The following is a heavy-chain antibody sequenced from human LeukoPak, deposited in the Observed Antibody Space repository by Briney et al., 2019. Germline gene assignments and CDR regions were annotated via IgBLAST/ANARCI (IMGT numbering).Heavy chain of an antibody. CDR1: GFTFICYG. Sequence: GGSLRLSCAASGFTFICYGMQWVRQAPGKGLVWVSRINNGGSDMSYADSVKGRFTISRDNAKNTLYLQMKSLRAEDTAVYYCARELPREVTLDYWGQGTPVTVSS. J-gene: IGHJ4*01. CDR2: INNGGSDM. V-gene: IGHV3-74*01. D-gene: IGHD2-21*02. CDR3: ARELPREVTLDY.